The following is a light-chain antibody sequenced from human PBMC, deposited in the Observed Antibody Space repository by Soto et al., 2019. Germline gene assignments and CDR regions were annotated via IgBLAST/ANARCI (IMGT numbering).Light chain of an antibody. CDR1: QNIYNY. J-gene: IGKJ1*01. Sequence: DIQLTQSPSSLSASIGDRVSITFLASQNIYNYLNWYQHQPGKAPRLLIYGASTLQGGVPSRFSASGSGTDFTLTISNLQPGDFATYYCQHYNTYPWTFGQGTKVDIK. V-gene: IGKV1-39*01. CDR3: QHYNTYPWT. CDR2: GAS.